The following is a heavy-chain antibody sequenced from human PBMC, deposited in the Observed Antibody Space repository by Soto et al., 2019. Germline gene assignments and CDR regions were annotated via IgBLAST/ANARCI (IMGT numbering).Heavy chain of an antibody. CDR3: ARGPIAKDLGPFDY. V-gene: IGHV4-34*01. CDR2: INHSGST. J-gene: IGHJ4*02. CDR1: GAPLSAYY. Sequence: PETRFPTYACNGAPLSAYYWAWIRQPPGRGLEWVGEINHSGSTNYNPSLKSRVTMSVDTSKNQFSLKLSSVTAADTAVYYCARGPIAKDLGPFDYWGQGTLVTVSS.